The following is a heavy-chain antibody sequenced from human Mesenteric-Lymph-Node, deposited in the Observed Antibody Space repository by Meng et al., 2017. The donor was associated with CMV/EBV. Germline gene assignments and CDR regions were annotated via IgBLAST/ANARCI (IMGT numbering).Heavy chain of an antibody. J-gene: IGHJ4*02. CDR3: ARGSWYGYYFDY. V-gene: IGHV4-34*01. D-gene: IGHD6-13*01. Sequence: LSCAVYGGSFSGYYWSWNRQPAGEGLEWIGEINHSGSTNYNPSLKSRVNISVDTSKNQFSLKLSSVTAADTAMYYCARGSWYGYYFDYWGQGALVTVSS. CDR2: INHSGST. CDR1: GGSFSGYY.